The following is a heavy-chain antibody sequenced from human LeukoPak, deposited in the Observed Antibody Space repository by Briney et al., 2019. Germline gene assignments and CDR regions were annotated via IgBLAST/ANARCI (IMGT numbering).Heavy chain of an antibody. Sequence: SVKVSCKASGGTFSSYTISWVRQAPGQGLDWMGRIIPILGIANYAQKFQGRVTIAADKSTSTAYMELSSLRSEDTAVYYCARDLNYGGNWFDPWGQGTLVTVSS. CDR1: GGTFSSYT. V-gene: IGHV1-69*04. CDR3: ARDLNYGGNWFDP. CDR2: IIPILGIA. J-gene: IGHJ5*02. D-gene: IGHD1-7*01.